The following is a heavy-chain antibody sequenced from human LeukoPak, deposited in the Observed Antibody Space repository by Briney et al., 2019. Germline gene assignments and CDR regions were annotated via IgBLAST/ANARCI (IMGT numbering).Heavy chain of an antibody. CDR3: ARLPYGSGSYKSYHFGHYYYGMDV. J-gene: IGHJ6*02. V-gene: IGHV6-1*01. Sequence: SQTLSLTCAISGDSVSSNSAAWNWIRQSPSRGLEWLGRTYYRSKWYNDYAVSVKSRITINPDTSKNQFSLQLNSVTPEDTAVYYCARLPYGSGSYKSYHFGHYYYGMDVWGQGTTVTVSS. CDR2: TYYRSKWYN. D-gene: IGHD3-10*01. CDR1: GDSVSSNSAA.